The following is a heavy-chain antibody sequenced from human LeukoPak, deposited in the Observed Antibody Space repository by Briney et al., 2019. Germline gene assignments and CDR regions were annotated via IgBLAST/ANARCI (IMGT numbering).Heavy chain of an antibody. CDR2: IYPADSQT. J-gene: IGHJ4*02. Sequence: GESRKISCTGSGYRFANYWIGWVRQMPGKGLEWMGVIYPADSQTKYSPSFQGQVTISADKSINTAYLQWNSLKASDTAMYYCAREVTPAVYWGQGSLVTVSS. V-gene: IGHV5-51*01. D-gene: IGHD2-21*02. CDR3: AREVTPAVY. CDR1: GYRFANYW.